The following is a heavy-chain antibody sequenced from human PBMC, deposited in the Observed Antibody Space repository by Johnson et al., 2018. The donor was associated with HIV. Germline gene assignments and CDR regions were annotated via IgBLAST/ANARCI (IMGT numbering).Heavy chain of an antibody. CDR3: ARDNIVLMVGGAFDI. Sequence: QLVESGGGVVRPGGSLRLSCAASGFTFDDYTMHWVRQAPGKGLEWVSLISWDGGSTYYADSVKGRFTISRDNSKNTLYLQMNSLRAEDTAVYYCARDNIVLMVGGAFDIWGQGTMVTVSS. CDR2: ISWDGGST. CDR1: GFTFDDYT. V-gene: IGHV3-43*01. J-gene: IGHJ3*02. D-gene: IGHD2-8*01.